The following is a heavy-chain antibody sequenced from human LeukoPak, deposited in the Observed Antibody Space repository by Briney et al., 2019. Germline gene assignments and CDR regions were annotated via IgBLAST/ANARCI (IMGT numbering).Heavy chain of an antibody. CDR1: GFTFSSYA. CDR2: ISSSSSYI. D-gene: IGHD1-7*01. V-gene: IGHV3-21*01. Sequence: GGSLRLSCAVSGFTFSSYAMRWVRQAPGKGLEWVSSISSSSSYIYYADSVEGRFTISRDNAKNSLYPQMNSLRAEDTAVYYCARDLWSSITGTTPVLDYWGQGTLVTVSS. CDR3: ARDLWSSITGTTPVLDY. J-gene: IGHJ4*02.